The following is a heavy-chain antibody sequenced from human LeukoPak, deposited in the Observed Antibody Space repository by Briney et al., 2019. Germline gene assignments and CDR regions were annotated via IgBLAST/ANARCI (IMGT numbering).Heavy chain of an antibody. V-gene: IGHV4-61*01. CDR2: IYYSGST. Sequence: SETLSLTCTVSGGSVSSGSYYWSWIRQPPGKGLEWIGYIYYSGSTNYNPSLKSRVTISVDTSKNQFSLKLSSVTAADTAVYYCAMGYCSSTSCQTLDYWGQGTLVTVSS. J-gene: IGHJ4*02. CDR1: GGSVSSGSYY. CDR3: AMGYCSSTSCQTLDY. D-gene: IGHD2-2*01.